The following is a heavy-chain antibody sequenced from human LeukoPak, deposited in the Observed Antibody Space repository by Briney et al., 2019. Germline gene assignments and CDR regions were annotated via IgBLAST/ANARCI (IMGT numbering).Heavy chain of an antibody. D-gene: IGHD3-3*01. Sequence: SETLSLTCTVSGGSISSSSYYWGWIRQPPGKGLEWIGSIYYSGSTYYNPSLKSRVTISVDTSKNQFSLKLSSVTAADTAVYYCASKGGHYDFWSGYWPGEPFVDYWGQGTLVTVSS. CDR3: ASKGGHYDFWSGYWPGEPFVDY. CDR1: GGSISSSSYY. V-gene: IGHV4-39*01. J-gene: IGHJ4*02. CDR2: IYYSGST.